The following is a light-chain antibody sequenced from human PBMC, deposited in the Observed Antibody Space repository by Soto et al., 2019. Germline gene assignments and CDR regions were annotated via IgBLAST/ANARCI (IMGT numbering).Light chain of an antibody. CDR1: QSVSTN. V-gene: IGKV3-11*01. Sequence: EIVMTQSPAILSVSPGERATLSCRASQSVSTNLAWFQQKPGQTPRLLFNGASTRATGIPARFTGSGSGTDFTLTISSLEPEDSAVYYCQQRSNWPITFGQGTRLEIK. J-gene: IGKJ5*01. CDR3: QQRSNWPIT. CDR2: GAS.